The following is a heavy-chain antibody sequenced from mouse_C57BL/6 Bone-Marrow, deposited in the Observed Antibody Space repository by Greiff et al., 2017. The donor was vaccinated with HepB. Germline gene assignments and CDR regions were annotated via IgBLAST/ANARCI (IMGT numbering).Heavy chain of an antibody. Sequence: VQLQQSGSELVRPGASVTLSCKASGYTFTDYEMHWVKQTPVHGLEWIGAIDPETGGTAYNQKFKGKAILTADKSSSTAYMELRSLTSEDSAVYYCTRLLVGAYWGQGTLVTVSA. D-gene: IGHD1-1*02. J-gene: IGHJ3*01. V-gene: IGHV1-15*01. CDR3: TRLLVGAY. CDR1: GYTFTDYE. CDR2: IDPETGGT.